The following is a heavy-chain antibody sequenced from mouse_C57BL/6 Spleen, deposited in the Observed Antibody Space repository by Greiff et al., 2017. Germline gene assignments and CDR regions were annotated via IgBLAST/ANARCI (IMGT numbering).Heavy chain of an antibody. CDR2: IRSKSSNYAT. V-gene: IGHV10-3*01. CDR3: VRDRLRDYAMDY. CDR1: GFTFNTYA. J-gene: IGHJ4*01. Sequence: EVQGVESGGGLVQPKGSLKLSCAASGFTFNTYAMHWVRQAPGTGLEWVARIRSKSSNYATYYADSVKDRFTISRDDSQSMLYLQMNNLKTEDTARYYCVRDRLRDYAMDYWGQGTSVTVSS. D-gene: IGHD2-4*01.